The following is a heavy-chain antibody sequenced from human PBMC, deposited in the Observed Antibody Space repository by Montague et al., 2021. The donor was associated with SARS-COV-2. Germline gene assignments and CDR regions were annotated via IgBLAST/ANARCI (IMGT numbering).Heavy chain of an antibody. CDR2: IYFSGST. CDR3: ANWIGGVYQ. J-gene: IGHJ4*02. D-gene: IGHD1-1*01. V-gene: IGHV4-39*01. CDR1: GXSISSSSTYY. Sequence: SETLSLTCTVSGXSISSSSTYYWGWIRQPPGKGLEWVGNIYFSGSTFYTPSLKSRVTISVDTSKNQFSLKLGSVTAADTAVYYCANWIGGVYQGGQGTLVTVSS.